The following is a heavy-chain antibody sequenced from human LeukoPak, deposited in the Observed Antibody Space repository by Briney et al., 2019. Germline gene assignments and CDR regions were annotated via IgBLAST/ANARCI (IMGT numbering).Heavy chain of an antibody. D-gene: IGHD3-10*01. V-gene: IGHV3-64D*06. CDR3: VTLYGSGSYHEYYFDY. Sequence: GGSLRLSCSASGFTFSSYAMHWVRQAPGKGLEYASAISSSGGSTYYADSVKGRFTISRDNSKNTLYLQMSSLRAEDTAVYYCVTLYGSGSYHEYYFDYWGQGTLVTVSS. CDR2: ISSSGGST. J-gene: IGHJ4*02. CDR1: GFTFSSYA.